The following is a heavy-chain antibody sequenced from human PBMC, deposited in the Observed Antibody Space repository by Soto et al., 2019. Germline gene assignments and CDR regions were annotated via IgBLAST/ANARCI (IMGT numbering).Heavy chain of an antibody. Sequence: QVQLVESGGGVVQPGRSLRLSCAASGFTFSSYGMHWVRQAPGKGLEWVAVILYDGSNKYYADSVKGRFTISRDNSKNTLYLQMNSRRAEDTAVYYCAKRYYYGSGSSWYYLDYWGQGTLVTVSS. J-gene: IGHJ4*02. V-gene: IGHV3-30*18. CDR3: AKRYYYGSGSSWYYLDY. D-gene: IGHD3-10*01. CDR1: GFTFSSYG. CDR2: ILYDGSNK.